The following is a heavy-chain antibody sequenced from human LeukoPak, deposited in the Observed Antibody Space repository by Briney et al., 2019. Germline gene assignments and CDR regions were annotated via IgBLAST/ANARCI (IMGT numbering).Heavy chain of an antibody. V-gene: IGHV1-46*01. CDR3: ARGGTVVVVAATVPLLP. CDR2: INPSGGST. D-gene: IGHD2-15*01. CDR1: GYTFTSYY. Sequence: ASVKVSCKASGYTFTSYYMHWVRQAPGQGLEWMGIINPSGGSTSYAQEFQGRVTMTRDTSTSTVYMELSSLRSEDTAVYYCARGGTVVVVAATVPLLPWGQGTLVTVSS. J-gene: IGHJ5*02.